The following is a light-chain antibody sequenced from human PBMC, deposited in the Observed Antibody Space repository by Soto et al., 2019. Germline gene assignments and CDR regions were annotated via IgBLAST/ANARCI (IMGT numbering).Light chain of an antibody. Sequence: QSDLTQPPSVSGSPGQRVTISCTGSYSNIGAGYEVHWYQQVPGTAPKLLVSGHNNRPSGVPDRFFGSKSGSSASLTIIRLQAEDEADYYCQSFDNSVSGSGVFGGGTKLTVL. CDR2: GHN. V-gene: IGLV1-40*01. CDR1: YSNIGAGYE. J-gene: IGLJ3*02. CDR3: QSFDNSVSGSGV.